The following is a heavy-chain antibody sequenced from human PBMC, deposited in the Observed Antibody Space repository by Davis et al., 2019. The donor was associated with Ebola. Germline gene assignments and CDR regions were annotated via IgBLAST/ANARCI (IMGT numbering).Heavy chain of an antibody. D-gene: IGHD3-22*01. V-gene: IGHV1-2*06. J-gene: IGHJ6*02. CDR1: GYTFTGYY. CDR2: INPNSGGT. CDR3: ARGGITMIVVPRDYYYGMDV. Sequence: ASVTVSCKASGYTFTGYYMHWVRQAPGQGLEWMGRINPNSGGTNYAQKFQGRVTMTRDTSISTAYMELSRLRSDDTAVYYCARGGITMIVVPRDYYYGMDVWGQGTTVTVSS.